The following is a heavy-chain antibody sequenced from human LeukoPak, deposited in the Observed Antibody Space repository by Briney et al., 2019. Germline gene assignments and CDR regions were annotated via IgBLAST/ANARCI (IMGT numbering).Heavy chain of an antibody. J-gene: IGHJ4*02. CDR3: AKDIWAREVVPALPDY. Sequence: GRSLRLSCAASGFTFDDYAMHWVRQAPGKGLEWVSGISWNSGSIGYADSVKGRFTISRDNAKNSLYLQMNSLRAEDTALYYCAKDIWAREVVPALPDYWGQGTLVTVSS. D-gene: IGHD2-2*01. CDR2: ISWNSGSI. CDR1: GFTFDDYA. V-gene: IGHV3-9*01.